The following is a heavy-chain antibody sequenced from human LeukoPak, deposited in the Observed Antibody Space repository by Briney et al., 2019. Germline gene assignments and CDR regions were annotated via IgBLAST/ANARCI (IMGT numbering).Heavy chain of an antibody. CDR3: ARLWAVAGTTAAFDI. V-gene: IGHV6-1*01. CDR2: TYYRSKLYN. CDR1: GDSVSSNSAA. J-gene: IGHJ3*02. D-gene: IGHD6-19*01. Sequence: SQTLSLTCAISGDSVSSNSAAWNWVRPSPSRGLEWLGRTYYRSKLYNDSAVSVKSRITINPDTSKNQFSLQLNSVPPEDTAVYYCARLWAVAGTTAAFDIWGQGTMVTVSS.